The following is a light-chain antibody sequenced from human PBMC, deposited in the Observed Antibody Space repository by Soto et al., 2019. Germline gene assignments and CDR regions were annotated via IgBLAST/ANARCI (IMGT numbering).Light chain of an antibody. CDR1: QSISSW. Sequence: DIQMTQSPSTLSASVGDRVTITCRASQSISSWLAWYQQKPGKAPKLLIYKASSLESGVPSRFSGSGSRTEFTLTISSLQPDDFATYYCQQYNIYWTFGQGTKVEIK. CDR2: KAS. V-gene: IGKV1-5*03. J-gene: IGKJ1*01. CDR3: QQYNIYWT.